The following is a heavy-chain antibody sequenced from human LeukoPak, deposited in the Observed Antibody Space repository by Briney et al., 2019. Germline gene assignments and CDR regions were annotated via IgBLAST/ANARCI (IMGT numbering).Heavy chain of an antibody. D-gene: IGHD1-26*01. CDR2: INPKSGGT. V-gene: IGHV1-2*02. CDR1: GYTFTNYY. J-gene: IGHJ5*02. Sequence: GASVKVSCKASGYTFTNYYIHWVRQAPGQGLEWMGWINPKSGGTNYAQKLRGRVTMTRDTSITTAYMELSGLSSDDTAVYYCAREGPTEYWFDPWGQGTLVTVSS. CDR3: AREGPTEYWFDP.